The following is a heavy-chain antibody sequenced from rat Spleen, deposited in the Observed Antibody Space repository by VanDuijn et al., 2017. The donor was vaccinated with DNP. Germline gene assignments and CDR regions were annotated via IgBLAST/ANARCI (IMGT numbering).Heavy chain of an antibody. CDR1: GFTFSDYA. Sequence: EVQLVESGGGLVQPGNSLKLSCAASGFTFSDYAMAWVRQSPKKGLEWVATIIYDGSSTYYRDSVKGRFTISRDNAKSTLYLQMDSLRSEDTATYYCATHWLPGYKAPFDYWGQGVMVTVSS. D-gene: IGHD1-4*01. CDR2: IIYDGSST. V-gene: IGHV5S10*01. CDR3: ATHWLPGYKAPFDY. J-gene: IGHJ2*01.